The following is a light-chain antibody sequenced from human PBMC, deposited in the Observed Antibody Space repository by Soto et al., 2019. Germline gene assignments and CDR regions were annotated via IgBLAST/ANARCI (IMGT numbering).Light chain of an antibody. J-gene: IGKJ1*01. Sequence: IVMTQSPATLSVSPGERATLSCRASQGVSSNLAWYQHKPGQAPRLLIFGASTRASGIPARFGGSGSGTEFTLTISSLQSEDFAVYYCHQYDDWPRTFGQGTKVEIK. CDR3: HQYDDWPRT. V-gene: IGKV3-15*01. CDR2: GAS. CDR1: QGVSSN.